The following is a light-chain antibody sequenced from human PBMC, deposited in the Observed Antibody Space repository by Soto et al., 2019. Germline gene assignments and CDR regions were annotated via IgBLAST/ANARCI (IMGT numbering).Light chain of an antibody. CDR1: KLGGKY. CDR3: QAWDNSVV. J-gene: IGLJ2*01. Sequence: SYELTQPPSVSVSPGQTATMTCSGDKLGGKYVCWYQQKPGQSPVLVIYDDTKQPSGIPERFSGSNSGNTATLTISGTQAMDEADYYCQAWDNSVVFGGGTKVTVL. V-gene: IGLV3-1*01. CDR2: DDT.